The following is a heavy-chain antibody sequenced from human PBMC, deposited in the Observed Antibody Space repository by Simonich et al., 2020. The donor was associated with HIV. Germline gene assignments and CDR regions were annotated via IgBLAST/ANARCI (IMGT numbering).Heavy chain of an antibody. V-gene: IGHV3-33*01. CDR2: IWYDGSKK. D-gene: IGHD6-13*01. J-gene: IGHJ4*02. CDR3: ARSPNIAAAVVYFDY. CDR1: GFTFSSYA. Sequence: QVQLVESGVGVVQPGRSLRLSCAASGFTFSSYAMHWVRQAPDKGGEWVAVIWYDGSKKYHADSGKGRFTVSRDNSRNTLYLEMNSLRAEDTAVYYCARSPNIAAAVVYFDYWGQGTLVTVSS.